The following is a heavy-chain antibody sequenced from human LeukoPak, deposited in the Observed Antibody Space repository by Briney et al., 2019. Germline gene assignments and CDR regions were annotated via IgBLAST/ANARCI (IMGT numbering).Heavy chain of an antibody. CDR3: AREGYYGSGSPPSLYFDY. CDR2: TSSDLNVK. D-gene: IGHD3-10*01. CDR1: GFTFRNYV. J-gene: IGHJ4*02. Sequence: GGSLRLSCAASGFTFRNYVIYWVRQAPGKGLEWVAVTSSDLNVKLYADSVKGRFTISRDNSRSTLYLQMNSLRPEDTAIYYCAREGYYGSGSPPSLYFDYWGQGTLVTVSS. V-gene: IGHV3-30-3*01.